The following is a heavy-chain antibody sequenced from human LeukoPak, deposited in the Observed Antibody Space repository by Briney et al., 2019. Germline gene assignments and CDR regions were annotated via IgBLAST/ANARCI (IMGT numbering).Heavy chain of an antibody. V-gene: IGHV4-30-4*08. CDR2: IYYSGRT. Sequence: SETLSLTCTVSGGSISSGDYYWSWIRQPPGKGLEWIGYIYYSGRTYYNPSLKRRFTISVEKAKNQFSLKLSSVTAADTAVYYCARDLAYPMAGRVYWGQGTLVTVSS. D-gene: IGHD6-19*01. J-gene: IGHJ4*02. CDR1: GGSISSGDYY. CDR3: ARDLAYPMAGRVY.